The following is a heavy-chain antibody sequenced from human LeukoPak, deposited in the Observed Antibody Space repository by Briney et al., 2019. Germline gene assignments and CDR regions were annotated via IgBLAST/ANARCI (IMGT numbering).Heavy chain of an antibody. CDR1: GGSFSAYY. J-gene: IGHJ4*02. CDR2: INHSEST. CDR3: ARRPYTGSYSSYIDY. Sequence: SETLSLTCAVYGGSFSAYYWTWIRQPPGKGLEWIGEINHSESTNYNASLKSRVTISVDTSKNQFSLKLTSVTAADTAMYYCARRPYTGSYSSYIDYWGQGTLVTVSS. D-gene: IGHD1-26*01. V-gene: IGHV4-34*01.